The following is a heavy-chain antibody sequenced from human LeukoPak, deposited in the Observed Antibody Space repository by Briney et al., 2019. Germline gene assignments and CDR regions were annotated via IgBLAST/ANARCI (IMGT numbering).Heavy chain of an antibody. J-gene: IGHJ4*02. Sequence: GGSLRLSCAVSGFTVSSNYMSWVRQAPGKGLEWVSVIYSGGSTYYADSVKGRFTISRDNSKTTLYLQMSSLRAEDTAVYYCARVTFGSGSYEDYFDYWGQGSLVTVSS. D-gene: IGHD3-10*01. V-gene: IGHV3-66*01. CDR1: GFTVSSNY. CDR2: IYSGGST. CDR3: ARVTFGSGSYEDYFDY.